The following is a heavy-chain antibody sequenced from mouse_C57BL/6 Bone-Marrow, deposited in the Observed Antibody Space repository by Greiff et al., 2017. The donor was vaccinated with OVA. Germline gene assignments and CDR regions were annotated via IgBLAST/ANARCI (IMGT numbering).Heavy chain of an antibody. CDR2: ISYDGSN. Sequence: EVKVEESGPGLVKPSQSLSLTCSVTGYSITSGYYWNWIRQFPGNKLEWMGYISYDGSNNYNPSLKNPISITRDTSKNQFFLKLNSVTTEDTATYYCARGSTTVVAPGFAYWGQGTLVTVSA. D-gene: IGHD1-1*01. V-gene: IGHV3-6*01. CDR3: ARGSTTVVAPGFAY. J-gene: IGHJ3*01. CDR1: GYSITSGYY.